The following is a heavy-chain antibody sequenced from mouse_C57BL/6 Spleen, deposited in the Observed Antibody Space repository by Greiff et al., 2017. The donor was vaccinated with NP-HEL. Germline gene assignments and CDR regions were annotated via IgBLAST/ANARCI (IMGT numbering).Heavy chain of an antibody. CDR2: IYPSDSET. V-gene: IGHV1-61*01. CDR1: GYTFTSYW. Sequence: QVQLKQPGAELVRPGSSVKLSCKASGYTFTSYWMYWVKQRPGQGLEWIGNIYPSDSETHYNQNFKDKATLTVDKSSSTAYMQLSSLTSEDAAVYYCARARVYYGSSSHWYFDVWGTGTTVTVSS. J-gene: IGHJ1*03. CDR3: ARARVYYGSSSHWYFDV. D-gene: IGHD1-1*01.